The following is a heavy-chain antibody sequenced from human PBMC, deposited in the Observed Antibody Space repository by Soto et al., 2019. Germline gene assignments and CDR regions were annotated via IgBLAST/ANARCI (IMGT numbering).Heavy chain of an antibody. J-gene: IGHJ5*02. D-gene: IGHD2-15*01. CDR2: IYYTGST. CDR1: GGSISHGY. Sequence: ASYTLSLTCTVSGGSISHGYWSCIRQPPGKGLEWIGKIYYTGSTNYNPSLKSRVTISVDAAKKQLSLDLRSVTAANIAAYYCERSESVFCGCVSCFFYLWGQGTLVTVSS. CDR3: ERSESVFCGCVSCFFYL. V-gene: IGHV4-59*07.